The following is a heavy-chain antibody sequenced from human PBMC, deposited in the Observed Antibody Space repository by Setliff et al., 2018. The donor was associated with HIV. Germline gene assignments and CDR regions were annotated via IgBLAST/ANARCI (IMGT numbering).Heavy chain of an antibody. CDR3: ASQAVLEHCNGGYCYPHYFDY. J-gene: IGHJ4*02. CDR1: GVSIGSSSYY. V-gene: IGHV4-39*02. Sequence: SETLSLTCTVSVSGVSIGSSSYYWGWIRQPPGKGLEWIGSIYYTGSTYYNPALNGRVTISVDPSQQHFSLKLSSVTAADTAIFYCASQAVLEHCNGGYCYPHYFDYWGQGTLVTVSS. CDR2: IYYTGST. D-gene: IGHD2-15*01.